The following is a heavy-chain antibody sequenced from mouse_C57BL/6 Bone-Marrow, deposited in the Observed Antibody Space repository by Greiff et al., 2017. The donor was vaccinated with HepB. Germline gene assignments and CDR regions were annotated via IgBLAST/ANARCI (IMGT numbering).Heavy chain of an antibody. CDR2: IYPGSGST. CDR1: GYTFTSYW. J-gene: IGHJ2*01. D-gene: IGHD1-1*01. V-gene: IGHV1-55*01. CDR3: ARPLRYYGSSGYYFDY. Sequence: QVQLQQPGAELVKPGASVKMSCKASGYTFTSYWITWVKQRPGQGLEWIGDIYPGSGSTNYNEKFKSKATLTVDTSSSTAYMQLSSLTSEDSAVYYCARPLRYYGSSGYYFDYWGQGTTLTVSS.